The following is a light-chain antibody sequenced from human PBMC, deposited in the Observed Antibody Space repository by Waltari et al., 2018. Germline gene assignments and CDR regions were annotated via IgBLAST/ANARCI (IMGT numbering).Light chain of an antibody. CDR1: NVGSKN. V-gene: IGLV3-21*04. CDR2: YDS. CDR3: QVWDSGSAV. J-gene: IGLJ3*02. Sequence: SYVLTQPPSVSVAPGQTARITCGGNNVGSKNLNWYQQKPGQAPILVIDYDSDRPSGIPERFSGSDSGNTATLTISRVEVGDEADYYCQVWDSGSAVFGGGTKLTVL.